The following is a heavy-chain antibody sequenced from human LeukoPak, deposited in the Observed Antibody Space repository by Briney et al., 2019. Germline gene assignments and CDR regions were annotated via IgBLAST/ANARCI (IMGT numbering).Heavy chain of an antibody. Sequence: SETLSLTCTVSGGSISSGDYYLSWIRQPPGKGLEWIGYIYYSGSTYYNPSLKSRVTISVDTSKNQFSLKLSSVTAADTAVYYCARDPIIYAYFDYWGQGTLVTVSS. V-gene: IGHV4-30-4*08. J-gene: IGHJ4*02. CDR3: ARDPIIYAYFDY. CDR2: IYYSGST. CDR1: GGSISSGDYY. D-gene: IGHD3-16*01.